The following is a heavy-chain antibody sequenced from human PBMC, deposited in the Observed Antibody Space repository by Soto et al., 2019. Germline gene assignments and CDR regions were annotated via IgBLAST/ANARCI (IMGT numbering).Heavy chain of an antibody. CDR1: GYTFTGYY. CDR3: ARDLELRVCDY. V-gene: IGHV1-2*02. CDR2: INPNSGGT. Sequence: QVQLVQSGAEVKKPGASVKVSCKASGYTFTGYYLHWVRQAPGQGLEWMGWINPNSGGTNYAQKLQXXVTMTRDTSISTAYMELSRLRSDDTAVYYCARDLELRVCDYWGQGTLVTVSS. J-gene: IGHJ4*02. D-gene: IGHD1-7*01.